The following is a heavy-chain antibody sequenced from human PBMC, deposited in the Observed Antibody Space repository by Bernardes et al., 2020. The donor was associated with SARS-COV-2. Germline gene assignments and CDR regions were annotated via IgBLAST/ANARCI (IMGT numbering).Heavy chain of an antibody. Sequence: ASVKVSCKVSGHTLIELSIHWLRQAPGKGLEWMGGFDPEDGDTIFAQKFQGRVIMTADTSTGTAHMELTSLRSEDTAVYFCASLMKGVDAFDIWGQGTMVTVYS. CDR3: ASLMKGVDAFDI. CDR1: GHTLIELS. V-gene: IGHV1-24*01. J-gene: IGHJ3*02. D-gene: IGHD2-8*01. CDR2: FDPEDGDT.